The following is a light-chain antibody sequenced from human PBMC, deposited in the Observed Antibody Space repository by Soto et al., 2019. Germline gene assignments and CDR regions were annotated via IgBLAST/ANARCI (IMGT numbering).Light chain of an antibody. CDR1: SSNIGSDA. V-gene: IGLV1-44*01. CDR2: SNN. CDR3: AAWDDSLNGVV. J-gene: IGLJ2*01. Sequence: QSVLTQPPSASGTPGQRVTISCSGSSSNIGSDAVNWYQRFPGTAPKLLIYSNNVRPSGVPARFSGSKSGTSASLAISGLQSEDEADYYCAAWDDSLNGVVFGGGTKLTVL.